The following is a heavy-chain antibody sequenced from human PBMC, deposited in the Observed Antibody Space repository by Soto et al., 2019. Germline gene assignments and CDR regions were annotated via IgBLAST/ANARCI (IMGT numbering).Heavy chain of an antibody. V-gene: IGHV4-4*07. J-gene: IGHJ4*02. Sequence: QVQLQESGPGLVKPSETLSLTCSVSGGSVSNYYWSWFRQPAWKGLEWIGRIYTGGSTNYNPSLKSRVTLSVDTSKNQFSLRLTSVTAADTAVYYCARANVGPPGGGSWTMPFDFWGQGTLVTVSS. D-gene: IGHD2-15*01. CDR1: GGSVSNYY. CDR3: ARANVGPPGGGSWTMPFDF. CDR2: IYTGGST.